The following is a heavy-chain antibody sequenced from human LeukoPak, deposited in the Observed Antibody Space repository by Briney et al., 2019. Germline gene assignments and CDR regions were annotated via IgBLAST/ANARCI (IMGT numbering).Heavy chain of an antibody. CDR3: ARGVEMATINFDY. D-gene: IGHD5-24*01. CDR1: GGSFSGYY. Sequence: SETLSLTCAVYGGSFSGYYWSWIRQPPGKGLEWIGEINHSGSTNYNPSLKSRVTISVDTSKKQFSLKLSSVTAADTAVYYCARGVEMATINFDYWGQGTLVTVSS. CDR2: INHSGST. J-gene: IGHJ4*02. V-gene: IGHV4-34*01.